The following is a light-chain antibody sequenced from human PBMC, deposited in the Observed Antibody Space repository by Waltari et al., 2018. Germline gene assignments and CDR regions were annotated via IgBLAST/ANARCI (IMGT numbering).Light chain of an antibody. CDR1: SSDVGSFDL. Sequence: SALAQPASVSGYPGQSITISCAGTSSDVGSFDLVSWYQEHPGKATKLIIFDATKRPSGVSDRFSGSKSGNTASLTISGLQPDDEADYSCCSYAGGITYVFGTGTRVTVL. CDR2: DAT. CDR3: CSYAGGITYV. V-gene: IGLV2-23*01. J-gene: IGLJ1*01.